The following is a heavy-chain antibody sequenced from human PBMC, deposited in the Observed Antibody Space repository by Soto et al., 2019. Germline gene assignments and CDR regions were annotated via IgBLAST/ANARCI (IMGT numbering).Heavy chain of an antibody. V-gene: IGHV4-38-2*01. CDR2: IYHSGTT. J-gene: IGHJ5*02. CDR1: GFSISSCYW. D-gene: IGHD3-10*01. Sequence: SETLSLTCAVSGFSISSCYWWGLIRQPPGKGLEWIVSIYHSGTTYYNPSLKRRVTISVDTSKNQFSLKLSSVTAADTAVYYCAKVVRGSWWFDHWGQGTLVTVSS. CDR3: AKVVRGSWWFDH.